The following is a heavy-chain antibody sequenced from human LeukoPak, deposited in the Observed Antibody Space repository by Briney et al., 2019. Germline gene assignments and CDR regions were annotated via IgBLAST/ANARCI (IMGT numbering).Heavy chain of an antibody. J-gene: IGHJ4*02. D-gene: IGHD2-21*02. Sequence: SETLSLTCTVSGYSISSGYYWGWIRQPPGKGLEWIGSIYHSGSTYYNPSLKSRVTISVDTSKNQFSLKLSSVTAADTAVYYCAMRGSVVVTAIEYWGQGTLVTVSS. V-gene: IGHV4-38-2*02. CDR2: IYHSGST. CDR3: AMRGSVVVTAIEY. CDR1: GYSISSGYY.